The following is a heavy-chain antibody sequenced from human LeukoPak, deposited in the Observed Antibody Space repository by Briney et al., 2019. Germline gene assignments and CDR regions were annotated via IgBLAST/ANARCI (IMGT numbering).Heavy chain of an antibody. CDR2: IRDTGGST. J-gene: IGHJ4*02. CDR3: AKAAATTGSNFDY. D-gene: IGHD1-1*01. CDR1: GFTFASYA. V-gene: IGHV3-23*01. Sequence: GGSLRLSCAASGFTFASYAMSWVRQAPGKGLEWVSAIRDTGGSTYYADSVKGRFTISRDNSKNTLFLLMNSLRAEDTAVYYCAKAAATTGSNFDYWGQGTLVTVSS.